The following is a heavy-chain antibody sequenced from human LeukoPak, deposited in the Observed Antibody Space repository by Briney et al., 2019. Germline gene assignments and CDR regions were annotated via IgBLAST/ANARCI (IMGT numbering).Heavy chain of an antibody. CDR1: GGSISSYY. J-gene: IGHJ5*02. CDR2: IYTSGST. D-gene: IGHD1-26*01. V-gene: IGHV4-4*09. CDR3: ARGNGATSWFDP. Sequence: SETLSLTCTVSGGSISSYYWSWIRQPPGKGLEWIGYIYTSGSTNYNPSLKSRVTISVDTSKNQFSLKLSSVTAADTAVYYCARGNGATSWFDPWGRGTLVTVSS.